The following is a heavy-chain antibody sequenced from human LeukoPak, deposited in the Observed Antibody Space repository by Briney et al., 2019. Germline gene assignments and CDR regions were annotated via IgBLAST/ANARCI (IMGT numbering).Heavy chain of an antibody. CDR2: INPSGGST. CDR1: GYTFTSYY. V-gene: IGHV1-46*01. CDR3: ARSESGIAVAYYYFDY. D-gene: IGHD6-19*01. Sequence: AXVKXSCKASGYTFTSYYMHWVRQAPGQGLEWMGIINPSGGSTSYAQKFQGRVTMTRDTSTSTVYMELSSLRSEDTAVYYCARSESGIAVAYYYFDYWGQGTLVTVSS. J-gene: IGHJ4*02.